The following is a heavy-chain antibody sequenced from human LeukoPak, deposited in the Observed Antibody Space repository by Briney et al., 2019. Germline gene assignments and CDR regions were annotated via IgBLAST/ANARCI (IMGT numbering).Heavy chain of an antibody. V-gene: IGHV4-61*02. Sequence: PSETLSLTCTVSGGSISSGSYYWSWIRQPAGKGLEWIGRIYTSGSTNYNPSLKSRVTISLDTSKNQFSLKLSSVTAADTAVYYCARGKSSGSYFAFDIWGQGTMVTVSS. J-gene: IGHJ3*02. CDR2: IYTSGST. D-gene: IGHD3-10*01. CDR3: ARGKSSGSYFAFDI. CDR1: GGSISSGSYY.